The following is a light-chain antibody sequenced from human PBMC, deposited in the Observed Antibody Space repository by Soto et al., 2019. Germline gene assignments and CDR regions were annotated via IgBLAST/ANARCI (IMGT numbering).Light chain of an antibody. J-gene: IGKJ4*01. Sequence: FTRCPTPLSLDPGERATRSCRASQSVSSNYLAWYQQKPGQTPKVLIYRASTRATGIPDRFSGSGSGTDFTLTISRLEAEDFAVYYCQQYGSSPLTFGGGTKVDIK. CDR2: RAS. CDR1: QSVSSNY. CDR3: QQYGSSPLT. V-gene: IGKV3-20*01.